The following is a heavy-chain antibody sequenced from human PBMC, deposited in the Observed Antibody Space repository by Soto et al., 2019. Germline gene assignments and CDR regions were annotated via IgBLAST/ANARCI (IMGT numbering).Heavy chain of an antibody. V-gene: IGHV3-48*01. D-gene: IGHD1-7*01. CDR1: GFTFSSYS. J-gene: IGHJ4*02. CDR2: ISSSSSTI. Sequence: PGGSLRLSCAASGFTFSSYSMNWVRQAPGKGLEWVSYISSSSSTIYYADSVKGRFTISRDNAKNSLYLQMNSLRAEDTAVYYCAHSPYNWNYEPNFDYWGQGTLVTVSS. CDR3: AHSPYNWNYEPNFDY.